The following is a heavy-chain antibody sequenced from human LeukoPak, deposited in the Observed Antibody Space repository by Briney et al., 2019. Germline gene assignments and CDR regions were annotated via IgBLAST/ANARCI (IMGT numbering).Heavy chain of an antibody. V-gene: IGHV1-69*02. D-gene: IGHD2-2*01. CDR3: LTTPEWGIAEYQLLGDAFDI. Sequence: SVKVSCKASGGTFSSYTISWVRQAPGQGLEWMGRIIPILGIANYAQKFPGRVTITADKSTSTAYMELSSLRSEDTAVYYCLTTPEWGIAEYQLLGDAFDIWGQGTMVTVSS. CDR2: IIPILGIA. J-gene: IGHJ3*02. CDR1: GGTFSSYT.